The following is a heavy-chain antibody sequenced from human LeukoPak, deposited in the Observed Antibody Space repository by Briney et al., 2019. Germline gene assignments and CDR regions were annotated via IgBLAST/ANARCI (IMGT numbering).Heavy chain of an antibody. Sequence: GGSLRLSCAASGFTFSSHGMNWVRQAPGKGLEWVTAISGSGGSTYYADSVKGRFTISRDNSKNTLYLQMNSLRAEDTAVYYCARAPFSSGSFWGQGTLVTVSS. CDR3: ARAPFSSGSF. V-gene: IGHV3-23*01. D-gene: IGHD6-19*01. CDR1: GFTFSSHG. J-gene: IGHJ4*02. CDR2: ISGSGGST.